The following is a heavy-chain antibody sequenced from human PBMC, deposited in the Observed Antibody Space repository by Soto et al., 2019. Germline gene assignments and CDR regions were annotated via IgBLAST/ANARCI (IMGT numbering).Heavy chain of an antibody. V-gene: IGHV4-30-2*01. J-gene: IGHJ4*02. CDR2: IYQSGST. Sequence: TLSLTCAVSGGSISSGGYAWAWIRQPPGKGLEWVGYIYQSGSTYYNPSLKSRVTIAADRSKNQFSLNLASVTAADTAFYYCARSYSGGDAYFDYWGQGTVVTVSS. CDR3: ARSYSGGDAYFDY. CDR1: GGSISSGGYA. D-gene: IGHD2-21*02.